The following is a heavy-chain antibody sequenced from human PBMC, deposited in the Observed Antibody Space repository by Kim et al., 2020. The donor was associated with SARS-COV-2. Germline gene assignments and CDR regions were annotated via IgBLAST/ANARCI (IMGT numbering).Heavy chain of an antibody. CDR2: SGGRT. CDR3: ARDMGL. J-gene: IGHJ4*02. D-gene: IGHD3-10*01. Sequence: SGGRTYSPDSVTGRFTIPRENSKNTLYLQMNSLRAEDTAVYYCARDMGLWGQGTLVTVSS. V-gene: IGHV3-53*01.